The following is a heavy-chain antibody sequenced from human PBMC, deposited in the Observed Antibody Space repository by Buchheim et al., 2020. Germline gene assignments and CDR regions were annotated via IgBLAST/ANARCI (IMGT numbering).Heavy chain of an antibody. CDR2: ISSSSSYI. CDR3: ARDGAVAGLVAKYGMDV. D-gene: IGHD6-19*01. CDR1: GFTFSSYS. Sequence: EVQLVESGGGLVKPGGSLRLSCAASGFTFSSYSMNWVRQAPGKGLEWVSSISSSSSYIYYADSVKGRFTISRANAKNSLYLQMNSLRAEDTAVYYCARDGAVAGLVAKYGMDVWGQGTT. V-gene: IGHV3-21*01. J-gene: IGHJ6*02.